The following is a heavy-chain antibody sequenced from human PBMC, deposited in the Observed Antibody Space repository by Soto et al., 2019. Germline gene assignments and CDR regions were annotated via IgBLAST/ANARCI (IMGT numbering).Heavy chain of an antibody. V-gene: IGHV1-8*01. CDR3: ARGLEVRRWFDP. CDR2: MNPNSGNT. CDR1: GYTFTSYD. D-gene: IGHD4-4*01. J-gene: IGHJ5*02. Sequence: GGSVKVSCKASGYTFTSYDINWVRQATGQGLEWMGWMNPNSGNTGYAQKFQGRVTMTRNTSISTAYMELSSLRSEDTAVYYCARGLEVRRWFDPWGQGTLVTVSS.